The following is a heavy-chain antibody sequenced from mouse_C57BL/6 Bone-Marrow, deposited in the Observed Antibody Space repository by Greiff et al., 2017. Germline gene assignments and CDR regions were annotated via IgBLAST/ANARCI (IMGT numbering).Heavy chain of an antibody. CDR2: IDPENGDT. CDR3: TCNYYWYFDV. CDR1: GFNIKDDY. V-gene: IGHV14-4*01. J-gene: IGHJ1*03. Sequence: VQLKQSGAELVRPGASVKLSCTASGFNIKDDYMHWVKQRPEQGLEWIGWIDPENGDTEYASKFQGKATITADTSSNTAYLQLSSLTSEDTAVYYCTCNYYWYFDVGGTGTTVTGSS. D-gene: IGHD2-1*01.